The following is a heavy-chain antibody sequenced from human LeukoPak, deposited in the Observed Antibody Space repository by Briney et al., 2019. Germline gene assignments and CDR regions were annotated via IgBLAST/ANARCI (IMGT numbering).Heavy chain of an antibody. CDR2: INPSGGST. J-gene: IGHJ4*02. Sequence: ASVKVSCKASGYTFTSYYMHWARQAPGQGLEWMGIINPSGGSTSYAQKFQGRVTITADKSTSTAYMELSSLRSEDTAVYYCARDRDITMVRGVIFLWYWGQGTLVTVSS. V-gene: IGHV1-46*01. CDR1: GYTFTSYY. D-gene: IGHD3-10*01. CDR3: ARDRDITMVRGVIFLWY.